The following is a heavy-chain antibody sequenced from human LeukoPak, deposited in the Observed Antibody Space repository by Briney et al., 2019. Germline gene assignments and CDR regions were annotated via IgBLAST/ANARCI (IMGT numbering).Heavy chain of an antibody. CDR1: GFTFSSYW. Sequence: GGSLRLSCAASGFTFSSYWMNWARQAPGKGLEWISYISSSADRIYYADSVRGRLAISRDNDRNSLFLEMNTLRAEDTAVYYCARANPTTPIYYFDFWGRGTLVTVPS. CDR3: ARANPTTPIYYFDF. CDR2: ISSSADRI. J-gene: IGHJ4*02. D-gene: IGHD4-17*01. V-gene: IGHV3-48*01.